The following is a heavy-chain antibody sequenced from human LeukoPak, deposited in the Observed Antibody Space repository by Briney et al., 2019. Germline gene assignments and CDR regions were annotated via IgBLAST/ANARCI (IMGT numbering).Heavy chain of an antibody. CDR3: AKELYSPSDFYYGMDV. D-gene: IGHD4-11*01. CDR1: GFTFRTYA. J-gene: IGHJ6*02. CDR2: VSGSGNGEGRT. Sequence: GGSLRLSCAASGFTFRTYAMTWVRQAPGKGLEWVSSVSGSGNGEGRTPYADSGKGRFTISRDNSKNTVFLQMNSPRVQDTAVYYCAKELYSPSDFYYGMDVWGQGTTATVSS. V-gene: IGHV3-23*01.